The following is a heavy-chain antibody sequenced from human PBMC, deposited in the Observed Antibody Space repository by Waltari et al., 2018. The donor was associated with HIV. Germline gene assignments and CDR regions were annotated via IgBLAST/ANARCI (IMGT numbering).Heavy chain of an antibody. J-gene: IGHJ5*02. CDR1: GYSIKSGSY. Sequence: QVQLQESGPGLLKPSDTLSLSCSVSGYSIKSGSYWAWLRQPPGKGLEWIGSIFHVGSTYYNPSLESRVTMSVDTSKNQFSLNLRSVTAADTAVYFCARDAYYDRSGYHHWGQGTLVTVSS. V-gene: IGHV4-38-2*02. CDR2: IFHVGST. CDR3: ARDAYYDRSGYHH. D-gene: IGHD3-22*01.